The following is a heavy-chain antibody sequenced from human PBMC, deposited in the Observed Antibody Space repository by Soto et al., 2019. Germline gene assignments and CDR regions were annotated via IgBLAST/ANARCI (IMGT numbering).Heavy chain of an antibody. CDR1: GFTFSSYS. CDR3: ARLTSYDSSGYYGY. D-gene: IGHD3-22*01. J-gene: IGHJ4*02. Sequence: EVQLVESGGGLVKPGGSLRLSCAASGFTFSSYSMKWVRQAPGKGLEWVSSISSSSSYIYYADSVKGRFTISRDNAKNSLYLQMNSLRAEDTAVYYCARLTSYDSSGYYGYWGQGTLVTVSS. CDR2: ISSSSSYI. V-gene: IGHV3-21*01.